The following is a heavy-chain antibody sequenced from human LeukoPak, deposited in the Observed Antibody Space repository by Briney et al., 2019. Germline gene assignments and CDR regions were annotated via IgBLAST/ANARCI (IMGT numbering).Heavy chain of an antibody. CDR2: INIDSGGR. Sequence: ASVKLSCKAAGYTFTGYYIYWVRQTPGQGLEWKGWINIDSGGRNNEQKFQGRDTMTRDTSISTAYMEVSSLRSDDTAVYYCARATKVVSGKAAWFDPWGQGTLVTVSS. V-gene: IGHV1-2*02. D-gene: IGHD6-19*01. CDR3: ARATKVVSGKAAWFDP. J-gene: IGHJ5*02. CDR1: GYTFTGYY.